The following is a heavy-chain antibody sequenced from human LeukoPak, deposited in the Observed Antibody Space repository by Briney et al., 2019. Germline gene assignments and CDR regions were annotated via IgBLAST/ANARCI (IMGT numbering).Heavy chain of an antibody. CDR3: ARDGGYSNYVSLLPQH. J-gene: IGHJ1*01. V-gene: IGHV3-33*01. Sequence: GGSLRLSCAASGFTFSSYGMHWVRQAPGKGLEWVAVIWYDGSNKYYADSVKGRFTISRDNSKNTLYLQMNSLRAEDTAVYYCARDGGYSNYVSLLPQHWGQGTLVTVSS. CDR2: IWYDGSNK. D-gene: IGHD4-11*01. CDR1: GFTFSSYG.